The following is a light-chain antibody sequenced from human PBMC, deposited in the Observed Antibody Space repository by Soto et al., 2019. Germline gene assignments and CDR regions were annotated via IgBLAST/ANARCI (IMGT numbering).Light chain of an antibody. V-gene: IGLV1-51*01. J-gene: IGLJ2*01. CDR1: SSNIGSHY. CDR3: GTWDDSLSAV. Sequence: QSVLTQPPSVSAAPGQKVTISCSGSSSNIGSHYVSWYQQLPGAAPRLLIYDNNKRPSGIPDRFSGSKSGTSATLGITGLQTGDDADYYCGTWDDSLSAVFGGGTKLTVL. CDR2: DNN.